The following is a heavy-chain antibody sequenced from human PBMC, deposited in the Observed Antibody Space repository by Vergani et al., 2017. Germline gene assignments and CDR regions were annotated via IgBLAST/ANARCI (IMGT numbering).Heavy chain of an antibody. CDR3: ARRLVGAMSADY. D-gene: IGHD1-26*01. Sequence: QLQLQESGPGLVKPSETLSLTCTVSGGSISSSSYYWGWIRQPPGKGLEWIGSIYYSGSTNYNPSLKSRVTISVDTSKNQFSLKLSSVTAADTAMYYCARRLVGAMSADYWGQGTLVTVSS. CDR2: IYYSGST. J-gene: IGHJ4*02. CDR1: GGSISSSSYY. V-gene: IGHV4-39*07.